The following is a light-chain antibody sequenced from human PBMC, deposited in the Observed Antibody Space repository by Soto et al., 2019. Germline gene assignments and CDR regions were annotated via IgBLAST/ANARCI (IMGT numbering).Light chain of an antibody. CDR2: AAS. CDR1: QSISSY. V-gene: IGKV1-39*01. Sequence: IQMTRSPSSLSASVGDRVTITCRASQSISSYLNWYQQKPGKAPKLLIYAASSLQSGVPSRFSGSGSGTDFTLTISSLQPEDFASYYCQQSYSTPLIFGGGTKVDIK. J-gene: IGKJ4*01. CDR3: QQSYSTPLI.